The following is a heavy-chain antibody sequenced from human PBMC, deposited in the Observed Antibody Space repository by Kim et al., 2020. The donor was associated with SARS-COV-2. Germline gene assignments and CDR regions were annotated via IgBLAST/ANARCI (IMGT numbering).Heavy chain of an antibody. V-gene: IGHV3-74*03. CDR1: GFTFSSYW. Sequence: GGSLRLSCAASGFTFSSYWMHWVRQAPGKGLVWVSRIKSDGSSSTYADCVKGRFTMSRDNAKNTLYLQMNSLRADDTAVYFCASGTDNSGSGNWRWGQGT. CDR2: IKSDGSSS. CDR3: ASGTDNSGSGNWR. J-gene: IGHJ4*02. D-gene: IGHD3-10*01.